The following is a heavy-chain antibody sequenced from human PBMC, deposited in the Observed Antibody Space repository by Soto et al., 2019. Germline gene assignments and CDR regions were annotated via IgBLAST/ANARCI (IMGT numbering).Heavy chain of an antibody. J-gene: IGHJ6*02. Sequence: PSETLSLTCSVSGGSISSSNDYWGWIRQPPGKGLEWIGYIYHSGSTYYNPSLRSRVTISVDRSKNQFSLKLSSVTAADTAVYYCARDQGYSYGPNPGGMDVWGQGTTVTVSS. V-gene: IGHV4-30-2*01. CDR1: GGSISSSNDY. CDR2: IYHSGST. CDR3: ARDQGYSYGPNPGGMDV. D-gene: IGHD5-18*01.